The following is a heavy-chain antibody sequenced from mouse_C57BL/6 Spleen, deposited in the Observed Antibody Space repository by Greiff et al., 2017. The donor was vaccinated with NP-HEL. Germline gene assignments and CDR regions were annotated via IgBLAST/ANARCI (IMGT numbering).Heavy chain of an antibody. J-gene: IGHJ3*01. V-gene: IGHV1-64*01. D-gene: IGHD2-5*01. Sequence: VQLQQPGAELVKPGASVKLSCKASGYTFTSYRTHWVKQRPGQGLEWIGMIHPNSGSTNYNEKFKSKATLTVDKSSSTAYMQLSSLTSEDSAVYYCAREEDYSNSFAYWGQGTLVTVSA. CDR3: AREEDYSNSFAY. CDR2: IHPNSGST. CDR1: GYTFTSYR.